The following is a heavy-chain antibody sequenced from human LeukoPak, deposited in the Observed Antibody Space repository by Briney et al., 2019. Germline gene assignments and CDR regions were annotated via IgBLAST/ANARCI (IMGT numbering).Heavy chain of an antibody. D-gene: IGHD6-6*01. Sequence: GGSLRLSCAASGFTFSSYAMSWVRQAPGKGLEWVSAISGSGGSTYYAGSVKGRFTISRDNSKNTLYLQMNSLRAEDTAVYYCAKDPPRVIAAREYNWFDPWGQGTLVTVSS. V-gene: IGHV3-23*01. J-gene: IGHJ5*02. CDR2: ISGSGGST. CDR3: AKDPPRVIAAREYNWFDP. CDR1: GFTFSSYA.